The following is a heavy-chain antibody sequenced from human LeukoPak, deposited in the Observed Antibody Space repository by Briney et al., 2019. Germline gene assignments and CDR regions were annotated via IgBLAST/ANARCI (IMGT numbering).Heavy chain of an antibody. J-gene: IGHJ4*02. Sequence: PGRSLRLSCAASGFTFSSYGMHWVRQALGKGLEWVAVISYDGSNKYYADSVKGRFTISRDNSKNTLYLQMNSLRAEDTAVYYCAKDSARTAMVLEYYFDYWGQGTLVTVSS. CDR1: GFTFSSYG. V-gene: IGHV3-30*18. CDR3: AKDSARTAMVLEYYFDY. D-gene: IGHD5-18*01. CDR2: ISYDGSNK.